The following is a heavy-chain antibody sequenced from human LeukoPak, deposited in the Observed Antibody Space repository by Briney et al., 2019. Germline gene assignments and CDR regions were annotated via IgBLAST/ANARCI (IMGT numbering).Heavy chain of an antibody. D-gene: IGHD3-22*01. CDR3: ARSHYYDSSGSHNNWFDP. CDR2: INHSGST. CDR1: GGSFSGYY. J-gene: IGHJ5*02. Sequence: SETLSLTCAVYGGSFSGYYWTYIRQPPGKGLEWLGEINHSGSTNYNPSLKSRVTISVDTSKNQFSLKLSSVTAADTAVYYCARSHYYDSSGSHNNWFDPWGQGTLVTVSS. V-gene: IGHV4-34*01.